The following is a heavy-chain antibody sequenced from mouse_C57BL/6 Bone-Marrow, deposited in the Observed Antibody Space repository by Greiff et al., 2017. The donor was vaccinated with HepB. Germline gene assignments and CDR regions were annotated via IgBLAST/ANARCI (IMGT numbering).Heavy chain of an antibody. D-gene: IGHD1-1*01. V-gene: IGHV1-82*01. CDR3: ARAGGYYGPHFDY. J-gene: IGHJ2*01. Sequence: QVQLKESGPELVKPGASVKISCKASGYAFSSSWMNWVKQRPGKGLEWIGRIYPGDGDTNYNGKFKGKATLSADKSSSTAYMQLSSLTSEDSAVYFCARAGGYYGPHFDYWGQGTTLTVSS. CDR1: GYAFSSSW. CDR2: IYPGDGDT.